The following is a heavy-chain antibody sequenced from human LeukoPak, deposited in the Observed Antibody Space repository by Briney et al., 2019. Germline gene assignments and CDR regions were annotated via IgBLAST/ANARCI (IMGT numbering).Heavy chain of an antibody. CDR3: ARGLGDTMIVVVNSPFCDY. J-gene: IGHJ4*02. V-gene: IGHV3-30-3*01. CDR2: ISYDGSNK. D-gene: IGHD3-22*01. CDR1: GFTFSSYA. Sequence: GGSLRLSCAASGFTFSSYAMHWVRQAPGKGLEWVAVISYDGSNKYYADSVKGRFTISRDNSKNTLYLQMNSLRAEDTAVYYCARGLGDTMIVVVNSPFCDYWGQGTLVTVSS.